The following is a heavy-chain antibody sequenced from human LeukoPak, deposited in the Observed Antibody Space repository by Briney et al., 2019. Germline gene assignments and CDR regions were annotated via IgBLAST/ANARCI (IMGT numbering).Heavy chain of an antibody. Sequence: GGSLRLSCAASGFTFSSYGMHWVRQAPGKGLEWVAVIWYDGSNKYYADSVKGRFTISGDNSKNTLYLQMNSLRAEDTAVYYCARGEYCTNGVCYMYYYYGMDVWGQGTTVTVSS. V-gene: IGHV3-33*01. D-gene: IGHD2-8*01. J-gene: IGHJ6*02. CDR3: ARGEYCTNGVCYMYYYYGMDV. CDR1: GFTFSSYG. CDR2: IWYDGSNK.